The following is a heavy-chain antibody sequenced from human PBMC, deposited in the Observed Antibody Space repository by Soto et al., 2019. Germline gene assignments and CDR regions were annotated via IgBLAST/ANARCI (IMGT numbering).Heavy chain of an antibody. CDR1: GFTLSSHF. J-gene: IGHJ4*02. CDR2: IYSGGGT. CDR3: ASGRAFDF. V-gene: IGHV3-66*01. Sequence: EVQLVESGGDLVQPGGSLGLACAASGFTLSSHFMSWVRQAPGMGLEWLSLIYSGGGTYYADSVKGRFTTSRDNSKNTVYLQMNSLRAEDAAVYYCASGRAFDFWGQGTLVTVSS.